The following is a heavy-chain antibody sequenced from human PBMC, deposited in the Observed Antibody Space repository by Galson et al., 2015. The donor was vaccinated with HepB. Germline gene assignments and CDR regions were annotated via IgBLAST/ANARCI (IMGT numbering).Heavy chain of an antibody. CDR3: ARGVRSSSSWYLG. Sequence: SVKVSCKASGYTFTSYAMHWVRQAPGQRLEWMGWINAGNGNTKYSQKFQGRVTITGDTSASTAYMELSSLRSEDTAVYYCARGVRSSSSWYLGWGQGTLVTVSS. CDR2: INAGNGNT. J-gene: IGHJ4*02. CDR1: GYTFTSYA. D-gene: IGHD6-13*01. V-gene: IGHV1-3*01.